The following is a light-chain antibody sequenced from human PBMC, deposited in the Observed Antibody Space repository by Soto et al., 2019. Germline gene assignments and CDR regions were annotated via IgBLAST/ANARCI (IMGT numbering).Light chain of an antibody. Sequence: PSTLSGSVGDRVTITCRASQTISSWLAWYQQKPGKAPKLLIYKASTLKSGVPSRFSGSGSGTDFTLTISGLQPDDFATYYCQQYTSYYTFGQGTKVDIK. V-gene: IGKV1-5*03. CDR3: QQYTSYYT. J-gene: IGKJ2*01. CDR2: KAS. CDR1: QTISSW.